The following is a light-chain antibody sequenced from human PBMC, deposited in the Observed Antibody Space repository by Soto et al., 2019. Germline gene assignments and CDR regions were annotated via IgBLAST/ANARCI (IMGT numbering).Light chain of an antibody. CDR3: QVSDATWT. V-gene: IGKV1-39*01. CDR2: AAS. J-gene: IGKJ1*01. CDR1: QSISSY. Sequence: DIQMTQSPSSLSASVGDRVTITCRASQSISSYLNWYQQKPGKAPKLLIYAASSLQSGVPSRFSGSGSGTDFTLTISSLQPEDFATYYCQVSDATWTFCQGTKVEIK.